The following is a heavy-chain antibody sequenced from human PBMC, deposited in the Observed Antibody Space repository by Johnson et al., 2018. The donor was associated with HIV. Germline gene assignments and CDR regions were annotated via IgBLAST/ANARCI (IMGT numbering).Heavy chain of an antibody. CDR3: ARDRGGGSYHDAFDI. V-gene: IGHV3-30-3*01. CDR1: GFTFSSYA. D-gene: IGHD1-26*01. Sequence: QVQLVESGGGLVQPGRSLRLSCAASGFTFSSYAMHWVRQAPGKGLEWVAVISYDGSNNYYADSVKGRFTISRDNSKNTLYLQMNSLRAEDTAVYYCARDRGGGSYHDAFDIWGQGTMVTVSS. J-gene: IGHJ3*02. CDR2: ISYDGSNN.